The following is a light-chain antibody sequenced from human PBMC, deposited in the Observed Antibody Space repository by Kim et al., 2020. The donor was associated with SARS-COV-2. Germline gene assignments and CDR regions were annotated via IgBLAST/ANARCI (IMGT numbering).Light chain of an antibody. Sequence: ASGGDRATITSRASQGISSYVAWYQQTPEKAPKLLNYAASTLQSGVPSRCSGSGSGTDFTLTISSLQPEDVATYCCQQLNSYLVTFGGGTKVDIK. CDR3: QQLNSYLVT. V-gene: IGKV1-9*01. J-gene: IGKJ4*01. CDR1: QGISSY. CDR2: AAS.